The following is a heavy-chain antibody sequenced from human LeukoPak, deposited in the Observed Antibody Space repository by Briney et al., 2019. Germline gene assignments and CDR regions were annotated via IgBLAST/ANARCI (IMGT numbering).Heavy chain of an antibody. Sequence: SETLSLTCTVSGGSISSSGYYWGWIRQPPGKGLEWIGTIYYSGSAYYNPSLKSRLTISVDTSKNHLSLKLSSVTAADTAVCYCASAWIQLWLGAFDIWGQGTMVTVSS. D-gene: IGHD5-18*01. CDR3: ASAWIQLWLGAFDI. J-gene: IGHJ3*02. CDR2: IYYSGSA. CDR1: GGSISSSGYY. V-gene: IGHV4-39*02.